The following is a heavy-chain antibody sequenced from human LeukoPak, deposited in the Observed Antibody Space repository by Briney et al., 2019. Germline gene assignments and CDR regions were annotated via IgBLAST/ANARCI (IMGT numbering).Heavy chain of an antibody. D-gene: IGHD3-9*01. CDR3: AKDGGYDILTGYYFLAYYFDY. J-gene: IGHJ4*02. V-gene: IGHV3-30*18. CDR1: GFTLSSYG. CDR2: ISYDGSNK. Sequence: GGSLRLSCAASGFTLSSYGMHWVSQAPGKGLEWVAVISYDGSNKYYADSVKGRFTISRANSKNTLYLQMNSLRAEDTAVYYCAKDGGYDILTGYYFLAYYFDYWGQATLVTVSS.